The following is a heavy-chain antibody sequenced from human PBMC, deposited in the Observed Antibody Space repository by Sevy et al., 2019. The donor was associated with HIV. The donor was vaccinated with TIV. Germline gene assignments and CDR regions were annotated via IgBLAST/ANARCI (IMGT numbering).Heavy chain of an antibody. CDR1: GFTFGDYY. V-gene: IGHV3-11*01. CDR3: ARDRYYDSSSYYGY. CDR2: ISSSGSTI. J-gene: IGHJ4*02. D-gene: IGHD3-22*01. Sequence: GGSLRLSCAASGFTFGDYYMSWIRQAPGKGLEWVSYISSSGSTIYYADSVKGRFTISRDNAKNSLYLQMNSLRAEDTAVYYCARDRYYDSSSYYGYWGQGTLVTVSS.